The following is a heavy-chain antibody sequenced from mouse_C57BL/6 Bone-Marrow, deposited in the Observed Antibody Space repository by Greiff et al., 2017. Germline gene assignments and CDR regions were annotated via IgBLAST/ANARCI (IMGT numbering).Heavy chain of an antibody. Sequence: VQLQQPGAELVKPGASVKMSCKASGYTFTSYWITWVKQRPGQGLEWIGDIYPGSGSTNYNEKFKSKATLTVDTSSSTAYMQLSSLTSEDSAVSYCARGLTGRYAWFAYWGHGALVTVSA. CDR2: IYPGSGST. J-gene: IGHJ3*01. CDR1: GYTFTSYW. V-gene: IGHV1-55*01. CDR3: ARGLTGRYAWFAY. D-gene: IGHD4-1*01.